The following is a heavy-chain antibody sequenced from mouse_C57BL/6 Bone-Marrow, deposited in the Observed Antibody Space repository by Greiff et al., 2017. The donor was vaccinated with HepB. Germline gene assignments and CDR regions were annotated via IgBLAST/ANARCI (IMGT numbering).Heavy chain of an antibody. CDR3: ARHEDEPYDGSYYFDY. Sequence: VQLQESGAELVKPGASVKLSCKASGYTFTEYTIHWVKQRSGQGLEWIGWFYPGSGSIKYNEKFKDKATLTADKSSSTVYMEISRLTSEDSAVYFCARHEDEPYDGSYYFDYWGQGTTLTVSS. J-gene: IGHJ2*01. CDR1: GYTFTEYT. CDR2: FYPGSGSI. V-gene: IGHV1-62-2*01. D-gene: IGHD1-1*01.